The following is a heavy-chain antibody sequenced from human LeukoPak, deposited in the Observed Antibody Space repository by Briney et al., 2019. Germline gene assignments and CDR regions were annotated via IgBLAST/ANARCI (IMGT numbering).Heavy chain of an antibody. CDR1: GYTFTGYY. D-gene: IGHD2-2*01. J-gene: IGHJ6*03. V-gene: IGHV1-2*02. CDR2: INPNSGGT. Sequence: ASVKVSCKASGYTFTGYYMHWVRQAPGQGLEWMGWINPNSGGTNYAQKFQGRVTMTRDTSISTACMELSRLRSDDTAVYYCARGGVPAAIPYYYYMDVWGKGTTVTISS. CDR3: ARGGVPAAIPYYYYMDV.